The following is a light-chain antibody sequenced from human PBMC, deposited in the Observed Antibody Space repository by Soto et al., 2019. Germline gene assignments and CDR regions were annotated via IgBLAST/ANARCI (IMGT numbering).Light chain of an antibody. Sequence: QSVLTQPPSASGTPGQRVTISCSGSSSNIGSNPVNWYQQLPGTAPKLLLYSNNQRPSGVPNRFSGSKSGTSASLAISGLQSGDEADYYCATWGDSLNGPVFGGGTKLTVL. CDR2: SNN. V-gene: IGLV1-44*01. CDR1: SSNIGSNP. CDR3: ATWGDSLNGPV. J-gene: IGLJ3*02.